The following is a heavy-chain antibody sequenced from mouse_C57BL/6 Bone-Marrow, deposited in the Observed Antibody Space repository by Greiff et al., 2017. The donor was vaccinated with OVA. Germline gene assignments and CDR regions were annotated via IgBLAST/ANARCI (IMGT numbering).Heavy chain of an antibody. CDR2: IYPGSGST. J-gene: IGHJ4*01. V-gene: IGHV1-55*01. CDR3: ARRWLRRHYAMDY. D-gene: IGHD2-2*01. Sequence: QVQLQQPGAELVKPGASVKMSCKASGYTFTSYWITWVKQRPGQGLEWIGDIYPGSGSTNYNEKFKSKATLTVDTSSSTAYMQLSSLTSEDSAVYYCARRWLRRHYAMDYWGQGTSVTVSS. CDR1: GYTFTSYW.